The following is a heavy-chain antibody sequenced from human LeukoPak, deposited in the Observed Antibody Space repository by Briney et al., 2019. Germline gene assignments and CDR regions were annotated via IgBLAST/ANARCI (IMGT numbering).Heavy chain of an antibody. Sequence: SESLSLTCILSGYSIISGYSWGWIRQPPGKGLEWIGIIYHIGSTYYNPSLKSRVSISADTSKTQFSLKLSSVTAADTAVYYCARAYYDFWSRYYYYYMDVWGKGTTVTVSS. J-gene: IGHJ6*03. V-gene: IGHV4-38-2*02. CDR1: GYSIISGYS. CDR2: IYHIGST. CDR3: ARAYYDFWSRYYYYYMDV. D-gene: IGHD3-3*01.